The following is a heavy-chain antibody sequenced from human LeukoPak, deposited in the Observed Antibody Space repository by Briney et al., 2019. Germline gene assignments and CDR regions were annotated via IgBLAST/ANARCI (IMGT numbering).Heavy chain of an antibody. CDR3: ARGPAAKAVAGTLGS. V-gene: IGHV1-46*01. D-gene: IGHD6-19*01. J-gene: IGHJ4*02. Sequence: ASVKVSCKASGYTFTSYYMHWVRQAPGQGLEWMGIINPSGGSTSYAQKFQGRVTMTRDTSTSTVYMELSSLRSEDTAVYYCARGPAAKAVAGTLGSWGQGTLVTVSS. CDR1: GYTFTSYY. CDR2: INPSGGST.